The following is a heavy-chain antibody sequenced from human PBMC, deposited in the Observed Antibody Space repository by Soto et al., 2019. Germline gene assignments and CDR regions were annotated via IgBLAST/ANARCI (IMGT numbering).Heavy chain of an antibody. Sequence: SETLSLTCAVYGGSFSGYYWSWIRQPPGKGLEWIEEINHSGSTNYNPSLKSRVTISVDTSKNQFSLKLSSVTAADTAVYYCARGSDGSGFNYFDYWGQGTLVTVSS. J-gene: IGHJ4*02. CDR1: GGSFSGYY. CDR2: INHSGST. D-gene: IGHD6-19*01. CDR3: ARGSDGSGFNYFDY. V-gene: IGHV4-34*01.